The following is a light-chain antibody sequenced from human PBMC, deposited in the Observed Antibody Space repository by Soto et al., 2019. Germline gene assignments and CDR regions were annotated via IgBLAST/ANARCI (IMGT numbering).Light chain of an antibody. CDR3: QQYDTYRT. J-gene: IGKJ1*01. CDR2: DAS. V-gene: IGKV1-5*01. Sequence: DIQMTQSPSTLSASVGDRVTVTCRASQSISSWLAWYQQKPGKVPKLLIFDASTLESGVPSRFSGSGSGTEFTLTIDSLQPDDFATYYCQQYDTYRTFVQGTKVDIK. CDR1: QSISSW.